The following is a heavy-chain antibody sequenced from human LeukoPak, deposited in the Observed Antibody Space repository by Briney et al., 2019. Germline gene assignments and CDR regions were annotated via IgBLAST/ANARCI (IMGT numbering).Heavy chain of an antibody. CDR3: AKGRYYYDSSDAFEI. J-gene: IGHJ3*02. CDR2: ISGGGGST. V-gene: IGHV3-23*01. CDR1: GFTFSSYA. D-gene: IGHD3-22*01. Sequence: GGSLRLSCAASGFTFSSYAMSWVRQAPGKGLEWVSAISGGGGSTYYADSVKGRFTISRANSKNTLYLQMNSLRAEDTAVYHCAKGRYYYDSSDAFEIWGQGTMVTVSS.